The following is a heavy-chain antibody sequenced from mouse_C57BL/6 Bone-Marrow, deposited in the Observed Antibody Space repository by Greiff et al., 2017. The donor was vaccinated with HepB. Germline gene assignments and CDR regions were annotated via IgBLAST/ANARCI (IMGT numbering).Heavy chain of an antibody. CDR2: IYPGSGST. J-gene: IGHJ2*01. CDR1: GYTFTSYW. V-gene: IGHV1-55*01. D-gene: IGHD2-3*01. Sequence: QVQLQQPGAELVKPGASVKMSCKASGYTFTSYWITWVKQRPGQGLEWIGDIYPGSGSTNYNEKFKSKATLTVDTSSSTAYMQLSSLTSEDSAVYYCARGDGYSVYFDYWGQGTTLTVSS. CDR3: ARGDGYSVYFDY.